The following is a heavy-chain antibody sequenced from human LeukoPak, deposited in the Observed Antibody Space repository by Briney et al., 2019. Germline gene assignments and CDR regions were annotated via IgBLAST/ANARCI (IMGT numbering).Heavy chain of an antibody. J-gene: IGHJ4*02. Sequence: SETLSLTCTVSGGSISSGDYYWSWIRQPPGKGLQRIGYIYYSGSTYYNPSLKSRITISVDTSKNQFSLKLSSVTAADTAVYHCARLTTTIIDYWGQGTLVTVSS. D-gene: IGHD4/OR15-4a*01. V-gene: IGHV4-30-4*08. CDR2: IYYSGST. CDR3: ARLTTTIIDY. CDR1: GGSISSGDYY.